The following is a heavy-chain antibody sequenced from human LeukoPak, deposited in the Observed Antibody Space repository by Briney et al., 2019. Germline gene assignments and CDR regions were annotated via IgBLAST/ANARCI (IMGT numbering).Heavy chain of an antibody. V-gene: IGHV4-34*01. CDR2: INHSGST. CDR1: GGSFSGYY. D-gene: IGHD3-16*02. CDR3: ARSSYRYSDAFDI. Sequence: SETLSLTCAVYGGSFSGYYWSWIRQPPGKGLEWIGEINHSGSTNYNPSLKSRVTISVDTSKNQFSLKLSSVTAADTAVYYCARSSYRYSDAFDIWGQGTMVTVSS. J-gene: IGHJ3*02.